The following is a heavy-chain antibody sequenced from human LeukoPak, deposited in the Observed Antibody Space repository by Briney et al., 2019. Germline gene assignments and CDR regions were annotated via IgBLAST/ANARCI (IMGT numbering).Heavy chain of an antibody. CDR2: INQDGSEI. CDR1: GFIFSTYW. V-gene: IGHV3-7*05. D-gene: IGHD6-13*01. J-gene: IGHJ4*02. Sequence: GGSLRLSCAASGFIFSTYWLTWVRQAPGKGLEWVANINQDGSEIYYVGSVQGRFTISRDNVDNSLYLQMNSLGAEDTAVYYCARRGTSSSWAHFDYWGQGTLVTVSS. CDR3: ARRGTSSSWAHFDY.